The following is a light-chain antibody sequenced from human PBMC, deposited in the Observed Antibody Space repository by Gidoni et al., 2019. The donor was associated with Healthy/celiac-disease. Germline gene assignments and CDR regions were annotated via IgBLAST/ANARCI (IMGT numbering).Light chain of an antibody. J-gene: IGLJ3*02. CDR1: SSNIGSNT. CDR3: AAWDYSLNGWV. Sequence: QSVLTQPPSASGTPGQRVTISCSGSSSNIGSNTVNGYQQLPGTAPKLLIYSNNQRPSGVPARFSGSKSGTSASLAISGLQSEDEADYYCAAWDYSLNGWVFGGGTKLTVL. V-gene: IGLV1-44*01. CDR2: SNN.